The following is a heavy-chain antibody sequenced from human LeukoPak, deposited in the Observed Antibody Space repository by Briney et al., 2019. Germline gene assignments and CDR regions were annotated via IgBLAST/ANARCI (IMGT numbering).Heavy chain of an antibody. CDR2: IYPGDSDT. CDR3: ARFKVDDCSSSSCFSRGFDS. V-gene: IGHV5-51*01. J-gene: IGHJ4*02. Sequence: GESLKISCKGSGYSFTTYWITWVRQMPGQGLEWMGIIYPGDSDTRYSPSFQGQVTISVDKSINTAYLHWSSLKASDTAIYYCARFKVDDCSSSSCFSRGFDSWGQGTLVTVSS. D-gene: IGHD2-2*01. CDR1: GYSFTTYW.